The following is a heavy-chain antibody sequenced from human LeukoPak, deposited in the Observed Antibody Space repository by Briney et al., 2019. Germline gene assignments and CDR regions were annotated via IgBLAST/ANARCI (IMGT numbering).Heavy chain of an antibody. CDR2: MYTTGNT. J-gene: IGHJ6*03. Sequence: SETLSLTCTVSGGSITTYYLSWIRQPPGKGLEWIGYMYTTGNTNYNPSLASRVTLSLDTSKNQFSLTLSSVTAADTAVYYCAKHDTLFGAAHFYMDVWGKGTTVTVSS. CDR1: GGSITTYY. V-gene: IGHV4-59*08. D-gene: IGHD3-3*01. CDR3: AKHDTLFGAAHFYMDV.